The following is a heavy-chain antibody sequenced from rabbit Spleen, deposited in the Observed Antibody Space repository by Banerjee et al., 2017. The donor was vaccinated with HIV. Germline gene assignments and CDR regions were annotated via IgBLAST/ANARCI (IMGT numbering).Heavy chain of an antibody. CDR3: ARDGAGGSYFAL. D-gene: IGHD8-1*01. V-gene: IGHV1S47*01. J-gene: IGHJ4*01. CDR1: GFDFGSNA. Sequence: QEQLVESGGGLVQPEGSLTLTCKASGFDFGSNAMCWVRQAPGKGLEWIGYIDPIFGITYYANWVNGRFSISRENAQNTVFLQMTSLTAADTATYFCARDGAGGSYFALWGPGTLVTVS. CDR2: IDPIFGIT.